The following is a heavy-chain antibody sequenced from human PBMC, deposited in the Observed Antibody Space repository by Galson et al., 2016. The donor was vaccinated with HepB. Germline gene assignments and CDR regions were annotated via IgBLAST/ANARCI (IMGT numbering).Heavy chain of an antibody. CDR3: AHFYGGIWFDP. V-gene: IGHV2-5*02. D-gene: IGHD2/OR15-2a*01. J-gene: IGHJ5*02. CDR1: GFSLSTSGVG. Sequence: PALVKPTQALTLTCSFSGFSLSTSGVGVGWIRQPPGKALEWLALIYWDDDKRYSPSLKRRLTIIKDTSKNRVVLKMTNMDPVDTATYYCAHFYGGIWFDPWGQGTLVTVSS. CDR2: IYWDDDK.